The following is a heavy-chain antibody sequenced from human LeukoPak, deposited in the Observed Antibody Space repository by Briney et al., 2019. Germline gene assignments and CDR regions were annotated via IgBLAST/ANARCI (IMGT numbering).Heavy chain of an antibody. CDR3: ARGRPLSHTGYYYYMDV. Sequence: SVKVSCKASGGTFSSYAISWVRQAPGQGPEWMGGIIPIFGTANYAQKFQGRVTITTDESTGTAYMELSSLRSEDTAVYYCARGRPLSHTGYYYYMDVWGKGTTVTVSS. CDR1: GGTFSSYA. CDR2: IIPIFGTA. D-gene: IGHD3-10*01. V-gene: IGHV1-69*05. J-gene: IGHJ6*03.